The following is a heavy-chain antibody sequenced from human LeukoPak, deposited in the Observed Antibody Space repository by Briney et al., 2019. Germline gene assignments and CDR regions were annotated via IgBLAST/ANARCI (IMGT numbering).Heavy chain of an antibody. CDR1: GYTFTGYY. Sequence: ASVMVSCKASGYTFTGYYIHWVRQAPGQGLEWMGWINPNSGDTNYAQKFQDRVTLTRDTSISTVYMELTNLRSDDTAVYYCARPNGDYYNWFDPWGQRTLVTVSS. CDR3: ARPNGDYYNWFDP. D-gene: IGHD4-17*01. V-gene: IGHV1-2*02. CDR2: INPNSGDT. J-gene: IGHJ5*02.